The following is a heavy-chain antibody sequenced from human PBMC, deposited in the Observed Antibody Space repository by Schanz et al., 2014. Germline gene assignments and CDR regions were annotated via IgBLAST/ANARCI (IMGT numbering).Heavy chain of an antibody. CDR1: GGSIRGYY. D-gene: IGHD2-2*01. J-gene: IGHJ4*02. CDR2: IYYSGST. V-gene: IGHV4-59*01. Sequence: QVQLQESGPGLVKPSETLSLTCTVSGGSIRGYYCSWIRQPPGKGLEWIGYIYYSGSTTYNPSLKSRVTISVDTSKKQFSLNLSSVTAADTAVYYCARGRVVPAAPEFDYWGQGILVTVSS. CDR3: ARGRVVPAAPEFDY.